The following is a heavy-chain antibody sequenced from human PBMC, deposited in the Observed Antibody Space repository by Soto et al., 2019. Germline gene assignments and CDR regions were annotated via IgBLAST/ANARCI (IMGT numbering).Heavy chain of an antibody. Sequence: EVQLLESGGGLVQPGGSLRLSCAASGFSFSTYPMSWFRQTPGKGLEWVSTISAAGDSTYNADSVKGRFTISRDNSRNTLYLQISSLRAGDTAIYFCVKDTRTEWDHWGQGTLVTVS. D-gene: IGHD1-7*01. CDR3: VKDTRTEWDH. J-gene: IGHJ4*02. CDR2: ISAAGDST. V-gene: IGHV3-23*01. CDR1: GFSFSTYP.